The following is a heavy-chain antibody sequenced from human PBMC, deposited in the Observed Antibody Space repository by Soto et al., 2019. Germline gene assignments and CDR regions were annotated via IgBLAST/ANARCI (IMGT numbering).Heavy chain of an antibody. CDR3: ALFYAALRSPIKAFDV. D-gene: IGHD2-2*01. Sequence: ITLKESGPTLVKPTQTLTLTCTFSGFSLSSREMAVGWIRQPPGKALEWLALVYWDDDERYSPSLTNRRTITKDTSKNQVVLIMTNMDHVDTGTYYCALFYAALRSPIKAFDVWGQGTTVTVSS. V-gene: IGHV2-5*02. CDR2: VYWDDDE. CDR1: GFSLSSREMA. J-gene: IGHJ3*01.